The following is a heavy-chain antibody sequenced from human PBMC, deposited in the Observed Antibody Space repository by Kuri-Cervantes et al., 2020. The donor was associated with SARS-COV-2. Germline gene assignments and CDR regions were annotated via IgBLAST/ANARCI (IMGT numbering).Heavy chain of an antibody. CDR2: IIPIFGTA. D-gene: IGHD4/OR15-4a*01. V-gene: IGHV1-69*13. CDR3: ARNPHSLTSYYYYYMDV. J-gene: IGHJ6*03. CDR1: GDTFSSYA. Sequence: SVKVSCKASGDTFSSYAISWVRQAPGQGLEWMGGIIPIFGTANSAQKFQGRVTITADESTSTAYMELSSLRSEDTAVYYCARNPHSLTSYYYYYMDVWGKGTTVTVSS.